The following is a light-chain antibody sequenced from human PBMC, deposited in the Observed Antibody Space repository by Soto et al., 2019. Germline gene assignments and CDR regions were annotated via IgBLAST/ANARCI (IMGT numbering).Light chain of an antibody. CDR1: LTISTY. CDR2: GAS. J-gene: IGKJ5*01. CDR3: QQSYSTLT. V-gene: IGKV1-39*01. Sequence: DIQMTQSPSSLAASVGDRVTITCRTSLTISTYLNWYQHKPGKAPNLLIYGASTLQTGVPSRFTGSGSGSHFTLTISSLQPEEFATYYCQQSYSTLTFGPGTRLEI.